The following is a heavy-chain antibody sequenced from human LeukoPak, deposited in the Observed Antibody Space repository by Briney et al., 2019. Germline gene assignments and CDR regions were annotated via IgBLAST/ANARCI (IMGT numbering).Heavy chain of an antibody. CDR1: GFTFSSYS. CDR2: MSIISGLI. CDR3: ARDSYGWGSYEY. V-gene: IGHV3-21*01. J-gene: IGHJ4*02. D-gene: IGHD3-10*01. Sequence: KPGGSLRLSCAASGFTFSSYSMNWVRQAPGKGLEWVSSMSIISGLIYYADSVKGRFTISRDNAKNSLYLQMNNLRAEDTAVYYCARDSYGWGSYEYWGQGILVTVS.